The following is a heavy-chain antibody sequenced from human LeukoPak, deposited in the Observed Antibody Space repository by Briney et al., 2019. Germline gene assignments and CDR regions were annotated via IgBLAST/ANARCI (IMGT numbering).Heavy chain of an antibody. CDR1: EFTFSSYA. Sequence: GGSLRLSCAASEFTFSSYAMHWVRQAPGKGLEWVAVISYDGSNKYYADSVKGRFTISRDNSKNTLYLQMNSLRAEDTAVYYCAREGRLNYYGSGSYSAFDIWGQGTMVTVSS. D-gene: IGHD3-10*01. J-gene: IGHJ3*02. CDR3: AREGRLNYYGSGSYSAFDI. V-gene: IGHV3-30*04. CDR2: ISYDGSNK.